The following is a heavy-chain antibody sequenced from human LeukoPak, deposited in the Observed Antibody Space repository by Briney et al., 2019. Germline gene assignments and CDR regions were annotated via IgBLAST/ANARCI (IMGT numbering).Heavy chain of an antibody. V-gene: IGHV1-18*04. CDR1: GYTFTSYG. CDR2: ISAYNGNT. J-gene: IGHJ4*02. Sequence: ASVKVSCKASGYTFTSYGISWVRQAPGQGLEWMGWISAYNGNTNYAQKLQGRVTMTTDTSTSTAYMELRSLRSDDTAVYYCARVCRYSRVDTAMASFDYWGQGTLVTVSS. CDR3: ARVCRYSRVDTAMASFDY. D-gene: IGHD5-18*01.